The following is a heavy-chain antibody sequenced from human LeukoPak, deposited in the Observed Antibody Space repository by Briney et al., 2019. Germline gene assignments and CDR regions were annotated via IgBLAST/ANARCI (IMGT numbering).Heavy chain of an antibody. CDR2: IIPIFGTA. CDR3: ARNPDTVTTFYYYYGMDV. Sequence: SVKVSCKASGGTFSSYAISWVRQAPGQGLEWMGGIIPIFGTANYAQKFQGRVTITADESTSTAYMELSSLRSEGTAVYYCARNPDTVTTFYYYYGMDVWGQGTTVTVSS. D-gene: IGHD4-17*01. CDR1: GGTFSSYA. J-gene: IGHJ6*02. V-gene: IGHV1-69*01.